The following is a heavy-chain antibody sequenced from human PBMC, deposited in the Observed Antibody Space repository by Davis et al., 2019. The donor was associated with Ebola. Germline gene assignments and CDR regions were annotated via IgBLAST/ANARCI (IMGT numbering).Heavy chain of an antibody. CDR1: GGSFSGYY. V-gene: IGHV4-34*01. Sequence: SETLSLTCAVYGGSFSGYYWSWIRQPPGKGLEWIGEINHSGSTNYNPSLKSRVTISVDTSKNQFSLKLSSLTAADTAVYYCARVVGATTSWFDPWGQGTLVTVSS. CDR2: INHSGST. CDR3: ARVVGATTSWFDP. J-gene: IGHJ5*02. D-gene: IGHD1-26*01.